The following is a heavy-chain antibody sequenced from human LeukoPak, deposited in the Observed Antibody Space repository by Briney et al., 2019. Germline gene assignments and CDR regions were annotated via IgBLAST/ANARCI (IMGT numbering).Heavy chain of an antibody. Sequence: GASVKVSCKASGYSFTSYDINWVRQATGQGLEWMGWMNPNSGNTGYAQKFQGRVTITRNTSISTAYMELSSLRSEDTAVYYCAIPRILYFWDAFDIWGQGTMVTVSS. J-gene: IGHJ3*02. CDR2: MNPNSGNT. V-gene: IGHV1-8*03. D-gene: IGHD2-8*01. CDR3: AIPRILYFWDAFDI. CDR1: GYSFTSYD.